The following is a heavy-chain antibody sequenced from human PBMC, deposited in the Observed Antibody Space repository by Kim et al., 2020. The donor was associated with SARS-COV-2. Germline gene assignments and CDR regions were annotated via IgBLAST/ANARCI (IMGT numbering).Heavy chain of an antibody. CDR1: GFTFSSYW. CDR3: ARAAKYSSGWSRYYFDY. Sequence: GGSLRLSCAASGFTFSSYWMSWVRQAPGKGLEWVANIKQDGSEKYYVDSVKGRFTISRDNAKNSLYLQMNSLRAEDTAVYYCARAAKYSSGWSRYYFDYWGQGTLVTVSS. CDR2: IKQDGSEK. D-gene: IGHD6-19*01. V-gene: IGHV3-7*01. J-gene: IGHJ4*02.